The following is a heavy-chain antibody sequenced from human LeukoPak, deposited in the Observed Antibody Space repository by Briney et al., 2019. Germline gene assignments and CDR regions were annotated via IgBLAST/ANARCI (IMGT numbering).Heavy chain of an antibody. CDR1: GYTFTNYY. Sequence: GASVKVSCKASGYTFTNYYMHWVRQAPGQGLEWMGIINPSGGSTSHTQKFQGRVTLTRDTSTSTVYMELSSLRSEDTAVYYCARMEYQLLYDWFDPWGQGTLVTVSS. D-gene: IGHD2-2*02. J-gene: IGHJ5*02. CDR2: INPSGGST. CDR3: ARMEYQLLYDWFDP. V-gene: IGHV1-46*01.